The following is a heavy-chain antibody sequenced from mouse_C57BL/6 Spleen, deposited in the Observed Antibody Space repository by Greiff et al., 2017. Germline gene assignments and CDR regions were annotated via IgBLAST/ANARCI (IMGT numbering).Heavy chain of an antibody. CDR1: GFTFSDAW. V-gene: IGHV6-6*01. D-gene: IGHD3-3*01. CDR2: IRNKANNHAT. CDR3: TRGQLWHNEGFAY. Sequence: EVKLVESGGGLVQPGGSMKLSCAASGFTFSDAWMDWVRQSPEKGLEWVAEIRNKANNHATYYAESVKGRFTISRDDSKSSVYLQMNSLRAEDTGIYYCTRGQLWHNEGFAYWGQGTLVTVSA. J-gene: IGHJ3*01.